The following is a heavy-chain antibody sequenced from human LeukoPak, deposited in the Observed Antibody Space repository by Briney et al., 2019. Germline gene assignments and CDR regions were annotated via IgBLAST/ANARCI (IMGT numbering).Heavy chain of an antibody. V-gene: IGHV4-39*01. CDR2: IYYSGST. CDR3: ARSAHSSSWYLDAFDI. J-gene: IGHJ3*02. CDR1: GGSISSSSYY. D-gene: IGHD6-13*01. Sequence: SETLSLTCTVSGGSISSSSYYWGWIRQPPGKGLEWIGSIYYSGSTYYNPSLKSRVTISVDTSKNQFSLKLSSVTAADTAVYYCARSAHSSSWYLDAFDIWGQGTMVTVSS.